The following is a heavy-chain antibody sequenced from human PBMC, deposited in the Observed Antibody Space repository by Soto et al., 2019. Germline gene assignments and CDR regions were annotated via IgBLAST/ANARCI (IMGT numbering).Heavy chain of an antibody. J-gene: IGHJ5*02. D-gene: IGHD3-10*01. Sequence: SQTLSLSYTVSDGSITSPNWWTWVRQPPGEGLEWIGEMYFSGTTNYNPSLKSRVAISLDKTKQHFSLTLRSVTAADTAVYYCASRARKYGGPEVGPWGQGTLVTVSS. V-gene: IGHV4-4*02. CDR3: ASRARKYGGPEVGP. CDR2: MYFSGTT. CDR1: DGSITSPNW.